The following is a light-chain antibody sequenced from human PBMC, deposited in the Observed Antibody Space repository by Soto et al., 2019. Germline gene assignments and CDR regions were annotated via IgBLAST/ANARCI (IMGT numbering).Light chain of an antibody. CDR2: DAS. J-gene: IGKJ2*02. CDR3: HQRAIWPST. Sequence: EIVLTQSPATLSLSPGDSATLSCRARQAVPKFLAWYQQRPGQSPRLLIYDASNRAPGIPARFSGGGSGIDFPLTIFNLEPEDFAVYYCHQRAIWPSTFGQGTKLEIK. V-gene: IGKV3-11*01. CDR1: QAVPKF.